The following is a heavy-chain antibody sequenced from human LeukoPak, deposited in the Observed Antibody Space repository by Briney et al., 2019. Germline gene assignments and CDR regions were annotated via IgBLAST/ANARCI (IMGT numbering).Heavy chain of an antibody. CDR2: IYRSGST. Sequence: SETLSLTCTVSGDSISGGAFYWSWIRQHPGKGLEWIGYIYRSGSTYYNPSLKSRIAISADTSKNQFSLRLTSVTAADTAVYYCARTAYYYDSSGYTNDAFDIWGQGTMVTVSS. V-gene: IGHV4-31*03. D-gene: IGHD3-22*01. CDR1: GDSISGGAFY. J-gene: IGHJ3*02. CDR3: ARTAYYYDSSGYTNDAFDI.